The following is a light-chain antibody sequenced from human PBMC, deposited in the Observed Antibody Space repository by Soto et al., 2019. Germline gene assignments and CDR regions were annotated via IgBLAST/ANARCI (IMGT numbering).Light chain of an antibody. Sequence: EIVLTQSPGTLSLSPGERATLSCRASQSVISTYLAWYQQKPGQAPRLLIYGASSRATGIPDRFSGGGSGTDFTLTISRLEPEDFALFFCQHYGGSLWTFGQGTKVDIK. CDR1: QSVISTY. V-gene: IGKV3-20*01. CDR2: GAS. J-gene: IGKJ1*01. CDR3: QHYGGSLWT.